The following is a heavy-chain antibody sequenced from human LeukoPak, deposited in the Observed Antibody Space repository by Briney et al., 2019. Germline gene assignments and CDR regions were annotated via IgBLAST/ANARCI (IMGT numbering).Heavy chain of an antibody. CDR3: AKDVRVYDY. V-gene: IGHV3-23*01. CDR2: ISGSGGST. Sequence: GGSLRLSCAASGFTFSSYAMSWVRQAPGKGLEWVSGISGSGGSTNYADSVKGRFTISRDNSKNTLYLQMNSLRAEDTAVYYFAKDVRVYDYWGQGTLVTVSS. J-gene: IGHJ4*02. CDR1: GFTFSSYA.